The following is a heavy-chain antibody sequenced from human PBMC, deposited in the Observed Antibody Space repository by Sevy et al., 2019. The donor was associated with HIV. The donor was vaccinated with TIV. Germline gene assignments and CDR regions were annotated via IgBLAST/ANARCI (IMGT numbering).Heavy chain of an antibody. CDR3: ARGPDYSNRGYMDV. Sequence: ASVKVSCKASGGTFSSYAISWVRQAPGQGLEWMGGIIPIFGTANYAQKFQGRVTITADKSTSTAYMELSRLRSEDTAVYYCARGPDYSNRGYMDVWGKGTTVTVSS. CDR2: IIPIFGTA. J-gene: IGHJ6*03. D-gene: IGHD4-4*01. CDR1: GGTFSSYA. V-gene: IGHV1-69*06.